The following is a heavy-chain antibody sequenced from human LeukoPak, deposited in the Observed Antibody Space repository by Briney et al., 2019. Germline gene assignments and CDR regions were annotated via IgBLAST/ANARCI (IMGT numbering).Heavy chain of an antibody. J-gene: IGHJ5*02. CDR3: ARGPPIVVVPAAIAPRRNWFDP. V-gene: IGHV1-8*03. CDR1: GYTFTSYG. CDR2: MNPNSGNT. Sequence: ASVKVSCKASGYTFTSYGISWVRQATGQGLEWMGWMNPNSGNTGYAQKFQGRVTITRNTSISTAYMELSSLRSEDTAVYYCARGPPIVVVPAAIAPRRNWFDPWGQGTLVTVSS. D-gene: IGHD2-2*01.